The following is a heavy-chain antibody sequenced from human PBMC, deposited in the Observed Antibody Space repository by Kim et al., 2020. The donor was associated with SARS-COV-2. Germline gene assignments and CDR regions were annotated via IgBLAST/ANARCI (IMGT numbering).Heavy chain of an antibody. J-gene: IGHJ4*02. Sequence: AQKFQGRVTMTRETSTSTVYMELSSLRSEDTAVYYCAREFGTGTTFPFDYWGQGTLVTVSS. V-gene: IGHV1-46*01. CDR3: AREFGTGTTFPFDY. D-gene: IGHD1-7*01.